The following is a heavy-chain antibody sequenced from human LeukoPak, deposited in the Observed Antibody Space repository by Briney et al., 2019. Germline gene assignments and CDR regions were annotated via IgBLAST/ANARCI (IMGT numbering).Heavy chain of an antibody. Sequence: SETLSLTCTVSGGSISSSSYYWGWIRQPPGKGLEWIGSIYYSGSTYYNPSLKSRVTISVDTSKNQFSLKLSSVTAADTAVYYCAKISWDGRGTFCWGQGTLVTVSS. J-gene: IGHJ4*02. V-gene: IGHV4-39*07. D-gene: IGHD2-15*01. CDR2: IYYSGST. CDR1: GGSISSSSYY. CDR3: AKISWDGRGTFC.